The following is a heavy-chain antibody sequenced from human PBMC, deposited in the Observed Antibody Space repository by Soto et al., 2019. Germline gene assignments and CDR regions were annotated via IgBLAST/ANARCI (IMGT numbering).Heavy chain of an antibody. CDR2: ISKDSGRAT. V-gene: IGHV3-11*01. CDR3: AKENWANSDS. D-gene: IGHD7-27*01. J-gene: IGHJ4*02. CDR1: GFIFRDWF. Sequence: LVESGGALVKPGGSMRLSCAASGFIFRDWFMSWIRQAPGKGLEWISYISKDSGRATRYADSVKGRFTISRDKAIYSLFLQMNNMTVEDMAVYYCAKENWANSDSWGQGTMVTVSS.